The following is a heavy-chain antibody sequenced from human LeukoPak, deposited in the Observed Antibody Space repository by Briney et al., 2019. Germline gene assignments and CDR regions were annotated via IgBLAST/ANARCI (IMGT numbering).Heavy chain of an antibody. V-gene: IGHV3-49*04. CDR2: IRGKSHGGTT. Sequence: GGSLRLSCTASGFTFSDFAMLWVRQAPGKGLEWVGFIRGKSHGGTTEYAASVKGRFIISTDDSKSSAYLQMNSLKTEDTAVYDCNRWHSSGVSHSNFWGQGTLVTVSS. J-gene: IGHJ4*02. D-gene: IGHD2-15*01. CDR1: GFTFSDFA. CDR3: NRWHSSGVSHSNF.